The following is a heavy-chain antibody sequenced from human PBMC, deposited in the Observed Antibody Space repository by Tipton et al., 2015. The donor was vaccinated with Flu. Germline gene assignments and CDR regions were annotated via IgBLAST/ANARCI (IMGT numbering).Heavy chain of an antibody. CDR3: ARGARIPYYFNY. Sequence: TLSLTCNVSGDSISTGSHYWNWIRQPAGKGLEWIGRMYTNGDTNTNPSLKSRVSISLDTSKNQFSLELSSVTTADTAVYYCARGARIPYYFNYWGPGTLVTVSS. CDR1: GDSISTGSHY. V-gene: IGHV4-61*02. D-gene: IGHD2-2*01. J-gene: IGHJ4*02. CDR2: MYTNGDT.